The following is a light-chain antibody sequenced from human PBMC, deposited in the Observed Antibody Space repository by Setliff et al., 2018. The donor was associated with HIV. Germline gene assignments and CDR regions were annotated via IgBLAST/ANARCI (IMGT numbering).Light chain of an antibody. Sequence: SYELTQPPSVSVSPGQTARITCSGDTLPNQYAYWHQLQPGQAPLLVLYKDDERPSGIPERFSGSRSGTTVTLSISGVQAEDEADYYCQSSDSSGRVFGGGTKVTVL. CDR3: QSSDSSGRV. CDR2: KDD. J-gene: IGLJ3*02. CDR1: TLPNQY. V-gene: IGLV3-25*03.